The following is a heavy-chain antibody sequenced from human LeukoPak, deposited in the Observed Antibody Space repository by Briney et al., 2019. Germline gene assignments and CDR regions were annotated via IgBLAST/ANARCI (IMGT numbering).Heavy chain of an antibody. CDR2: IYYSGST. D-gene: IGHD6-19*01. CDR3: ARLGSGWPYYFDY. V-gene: IGHV4-59*01. CDR1: GGSISSYY. Sequence: PSETLSLTCTVSGGSISSYYWSWIRQPPGKGLEWIGYIYYSGSTNYNPSLKSRVTISVDTSKNQSSLKLSSVTAADTAVYYCARLGSGWPYYFDYWGQGTLVSVSS. J-gene: IGHJ4*02.